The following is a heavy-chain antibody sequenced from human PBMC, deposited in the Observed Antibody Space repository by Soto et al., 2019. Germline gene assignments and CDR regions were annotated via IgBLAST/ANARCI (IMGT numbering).Heavy chain of an antibody. CDR1: GGSVSNASFY. CDR3: VRVLDSSWYADL. Sequence: QVQLQESGPGLVKPSETLSLTCSVSGGSVSNASFYWTWIRQAPGTGLEYIGSIFYTGLTNYNPSLRCRVTISLDTSKNHSSLKLNSMTAADTAVYYCVRVLDSSWYADLWGRGTLVTVA. J-gene: IGHJ2*01. V-gene: IGHV4-61*03. D-gene: IGHD3-22*01. CDR2: IFYTGLT.